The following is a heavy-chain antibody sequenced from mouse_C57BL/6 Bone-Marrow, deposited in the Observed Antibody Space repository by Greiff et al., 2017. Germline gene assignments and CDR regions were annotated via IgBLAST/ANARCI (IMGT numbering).Heavy chain of an antibody. CDR2: IDPENGDT. J-gene: IGHJ4*01. Sequence: VQLQQSGAELVRPGASVKLSCTASGFHIKDDYMHWVKQRPEQGLEWIGWIDPENGDTEYASKIPGKATITADTSSNTAYLQLSSLTSEDTAVYYCTVLLRSMDYWCQGTSVTVSS. CDR1: GFHIKDDY. CDR3: TVLLRSMDY. V-gene: IGHV14-4*01. D-gene: IGHD1-1*01.